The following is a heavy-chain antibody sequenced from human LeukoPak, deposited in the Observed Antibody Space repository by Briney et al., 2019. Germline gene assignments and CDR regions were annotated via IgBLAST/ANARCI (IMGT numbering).Heavy chain of an antibody. CDR2: IWYDGSNK. CDR3: ARDPNLQWLARSLYYYYYGMDV. CDR1: GFTFSSYG. Sequence: PGGSLRLSCAASGFTFSSYGMHWVRQAPGKGLEWVAVIWYDGSNKYYADSVKGRFTISRDNSKNTLYLQMNSLRAEDTVVYYCARDPNLQWLARSLYYYYYGMDVWGQGTTVTVSS. V-gene: IGHV3-33*01. J-gene: IGHJ6*02. D-gene: IGHD6-19*01.